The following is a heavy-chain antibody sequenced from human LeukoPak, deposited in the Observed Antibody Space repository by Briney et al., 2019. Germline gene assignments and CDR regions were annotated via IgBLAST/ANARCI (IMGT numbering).Heavy chain of an antibody. CDR1: GFTFSSYG. D-gene: IGHD5-18*01. J-gene: IGHJ4*02. CDR2: ISYDGSNK. CDR3: PRDTAMDY. V-gene: IGHV3-30*03. Sequence: GGSLRLSCAASGFTFSSYGMHWVRQAPRKGLEWVAVISYDGSNKYYADSVKGRFTISRDNSKNTLYLQMNSLRAEDTAVYYCPRDTAMDYWGQGTLVTVSS.